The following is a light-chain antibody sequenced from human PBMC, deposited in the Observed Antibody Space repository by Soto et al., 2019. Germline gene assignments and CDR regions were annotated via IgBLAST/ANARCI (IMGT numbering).Light chain of an antibody. CDR3: CSYADGSIYF. J-gene: IGLJ1*01. Sequence: QSVLTQPASVSGSPGQSITISCTGTSRDVGAYDYVSWYLQYPDKAPQLLIYYVDHRPSGVSSRFSGSKSGNTASLTISELQAEDEGDYYCCSYADGSIYFFGTGTKVTVL. CDR1: SRDVGAYDY. V-gene: IGLV2-14*03. CDR2: YVD.